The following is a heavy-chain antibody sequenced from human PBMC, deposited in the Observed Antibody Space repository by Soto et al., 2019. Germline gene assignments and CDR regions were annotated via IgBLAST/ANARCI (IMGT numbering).Heavy chain of an antibody. CDR3: AKATATGGGAFDI. CDR1: GFICSSYD. CDR2: ILVGAST. Sequence: EVQMLESGGGLVQPGGSLRLSCAASGFICSSYDMSWVRQAPGKGLEWVSTILVGASTHYEASVKGRFTISRDTSKNTVYLQMNSLTAGDTAMYYCAKATATGGGAFDICGQGTMVTVSS. J-gene: IGHJ3*02. V-gene: IGHV3-23*01. D-gene: IGHD2-8*02.